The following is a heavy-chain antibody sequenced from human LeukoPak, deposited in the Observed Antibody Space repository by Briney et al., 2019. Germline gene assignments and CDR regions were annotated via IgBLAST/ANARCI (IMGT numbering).Heavy chain of an antibody. D-gene: IGHD3-3*01. J-gene: IGHJ6*03. CDR1: GFTVSSNY. Sequence: GGSLRLSCAASGFTVSSNYMSWVRQAPGKGLEWVSVIYSGGSTYYADSVKGRFTISRDNAKNSLYLQMNSLRAEDTAVYYCARDYPPGGYDFWSGQIYYYYYMDVWGKGTTVTVSS. V-gene: IGHV3-53*01. CDR3: ARDYPPGGYDFWSGQIYYYYYMDV. CDR2: IYSGGST.